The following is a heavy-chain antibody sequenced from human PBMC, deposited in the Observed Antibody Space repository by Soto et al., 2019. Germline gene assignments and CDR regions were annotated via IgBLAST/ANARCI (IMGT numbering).Heavy chain of an antibody. CDR1: GGSISSYY. CDR3: ASAWAAAGNFDY. CDR2: IYYSGST. D-gene: IGHD6-13*01. J-gene: IGHJ4*02. V-gene: IGHV4-59*01. Sequence: SETLSLTCTVSGGSISSYYWSWIRQPPGKGLEWIGYIYYSGSTNYNPSLKSRVTISVDTSKNQFSLKLSSVAAADTAVYYCASAWAAAGNFDYWGQGTLVTVSS.